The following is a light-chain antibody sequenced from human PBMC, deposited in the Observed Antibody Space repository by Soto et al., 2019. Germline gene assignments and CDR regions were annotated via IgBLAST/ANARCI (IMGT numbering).Light chain of an antibody. CDR1: QSVSSN. Sequence: EIVLTQSPATLSLSPGERATLSCRASQSVSSNLAWYQQKPGQAPSLLIYGASTRATGTPARFSGSGSGTEFTFTISSLQSEDFAVYYCQQYIRWPLTFGGGTKVDIK. V-gene: IGKV3-15*01. CDR3: QQYIRWPLT. CDR2: GAS. J-gene: IGKJ4*01.